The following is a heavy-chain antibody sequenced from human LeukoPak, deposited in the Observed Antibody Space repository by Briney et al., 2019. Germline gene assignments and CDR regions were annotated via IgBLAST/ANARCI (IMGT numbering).Heavy chain of an antibody. V-gene: IGHV3-53*01. D-gene: IGHD3-16*01. CDR3: ASSLPYFYDNKSGVVYI. CDR1: GFAVSGNF. CDR2: IYSGGDT. J-gene: IGHJ3*02. Sequence: GGSLRLSCAASGFAVSGNFMNWVRQAPGKGLEWVSVIYSGGDTYYSDFVRGSFNITIDDYRNTLFLQMKGLCVEATAVDLCASSLPYFYDNKSGVVYIWGEGIMVTVSS.